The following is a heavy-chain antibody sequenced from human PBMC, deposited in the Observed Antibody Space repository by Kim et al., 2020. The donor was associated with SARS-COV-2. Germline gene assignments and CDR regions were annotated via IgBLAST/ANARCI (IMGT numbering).Heavy chain of an antibody. CDR2: INWNSNNI. D-gene: IGHD3-22*01. CDR3: AKDILDWHYYDNNGYYYYFYGMDV. V-gene: IGHV3-9*01. CDR1: GIIFGDNA. Sequence: GGSLRLSCAGPGIIFGDNAMHWVRQAPGKGLEWVASINWNSNNIGYADSVKGRFTISRDNAKNSLYLQMNSLRAEDTALYYCAKDILDWHYYDNNGYYYYFYGMDVWGQGTTVTVSS. J-gene: IGHJ6*02.